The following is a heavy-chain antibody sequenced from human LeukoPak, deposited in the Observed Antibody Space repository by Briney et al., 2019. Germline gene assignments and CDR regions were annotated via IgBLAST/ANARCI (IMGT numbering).Heavy chain of an antibody. CDR1: GYTFSIYN. Sequence: GASVKVSCKASGYTFSIYNMHWVRQAPGQGLEWMGLINPSAGNTNDAQKFQGRVTMTRDTSTSTVYMELSSLRSEDTAVYYCARARYSSSSYDAFEIWGQGTMVTVSS. D-gene: IGHD6-13*01. CDR2: INPSAGNT. V-gene: IGHV1-46*01. J-gene: IGHJ3*02. CDR3: ARARYSSSSYDAFEI.